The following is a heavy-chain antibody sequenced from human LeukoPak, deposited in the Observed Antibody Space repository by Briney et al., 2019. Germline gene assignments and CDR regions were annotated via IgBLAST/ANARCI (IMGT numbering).Heavy chain of an antibody. D-gene: IGHD3-3*01. CDR1: GFTFSSYA. V-gene: IGHV3-23*01. CDR2: ISGSGGST. J-gene: IGHJ6*03. CDR3: AKDTSGWTYYDFWSGRQNYYYYMDV. Sequence: GGSLRLSCAASGFTFSSYAMSWVRRAPGKGLEWVSAISGSGGSTYYADSVKGRFTISRDNSKNTLYLQMNSLRAEDTAVYYCAKDTSGWTYYDFWSGRQNYYYYMDVWGKGTTVTVSS.